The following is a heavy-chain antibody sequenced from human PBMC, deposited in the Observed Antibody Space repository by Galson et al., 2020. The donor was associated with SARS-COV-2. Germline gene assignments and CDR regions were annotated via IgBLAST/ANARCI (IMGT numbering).Heavy chain of an antibody. J-gene: IGHJ4*02. CDR3: VREAAADLYSGSFDY. CDR2: IWYDGSNK. V-gene: IGHV3-33*01. CDR1: GFTFSSYG. D-gene: IGHD1-26*01. Sequence: TGGSLRLSCAASGFTFSSYGIHWVRQAPGKGLEWVAVIWYDGSNKYYADSVKGRFTISRDNSKNTLYLQMNSLRVEDTAVYYCVREAAADLYSGSFDYWGQGTLVTVSS.